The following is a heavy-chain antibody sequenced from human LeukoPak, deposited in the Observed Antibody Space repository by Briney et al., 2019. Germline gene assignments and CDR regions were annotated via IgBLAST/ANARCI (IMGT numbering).Heavy chain of an antibody. CDR2: ISNDGGGT. CDR3: AKGSSGYFADL. J-gene: IGHJ5*02. V-gene: IGHV3-23*01. CDR1: GFIFNNYG. D-gene: IGHD3-22*01. Sequence: HPGGSLRLSCAASGFIFNNYGLIWVRQAPGKGLEWVSAISNDGGGTQYADFVEGRFTISRDNSKNTLFLQMSSLRAEDTALYYCAKGSSGYFADLRGQGTLVTVSS.